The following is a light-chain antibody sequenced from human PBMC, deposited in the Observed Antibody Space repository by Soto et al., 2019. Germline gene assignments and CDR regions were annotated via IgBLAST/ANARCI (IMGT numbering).Light chain of an antibody. V-gene: IGLV2-14*01. J-gene: IGLJ1*01. CDR2: EVS. CDR1: SSDVGGYNF. CDR3: QSYESSSLSGYV. Sequence: QSVLTQPASVSGSPGQSITISCIGTSSDVGGYNFVSWYQQHPGKAPKLMIYEVSNRPSGVSTRFSGSKSGNTASLTISGLQAEDEADYYCQSYESSSLSGYVFGSGTKVTV.